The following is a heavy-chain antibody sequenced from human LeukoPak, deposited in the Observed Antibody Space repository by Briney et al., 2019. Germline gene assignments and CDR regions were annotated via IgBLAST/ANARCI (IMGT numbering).Heavy chain of an antibody. CDR3: ARDRSSGWYGWFDP. Sequence: SETLSLTCTVSGGSISSSSYYWGWLRQPPGKGLEWIGSIYYSGSTYYNPSLKSRVTISVDTSKNQFSLKLSSVTAADTAVYYCARDRSSGWYGWFDPWGQGTLVTVSS. J-gene: IGHJ5*02. V-gene: IGHV4-39*07. CDR1: GGSISSSSYY. D-gene: IGHD6-19*01. CDR2: IYYSGST.